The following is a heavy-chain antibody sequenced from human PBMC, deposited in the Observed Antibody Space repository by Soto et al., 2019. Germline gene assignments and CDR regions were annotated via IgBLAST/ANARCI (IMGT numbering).Heavy chain of an antibody. Sequence: XESLKISFKGSGYSVTSYWISWVRQMPGKGLEWMGRIDPSDSYTNYSPSFQGHVTISADKSISTAYLQWSSLKASDTAMYYCARHDSRRVDIVVVARGMDVWGQGTTVTVSS. D-gene: IGHD2-15*01. CDR3: ARHDSRRVDIVVVARGMDV. CDR2: IDPSDSYT. CDR1: GYSVTSYW. J-gene: IGHJ6*02. V-gene: IGHV5-10-1*01.